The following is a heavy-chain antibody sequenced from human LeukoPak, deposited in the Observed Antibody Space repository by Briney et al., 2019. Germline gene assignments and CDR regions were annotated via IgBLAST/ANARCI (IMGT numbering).Heavy chain of an antibody. CDR3: AFSGRPTGGYDP. J-gene: IGHJ5*02. V-gene: IGHV3-23*01. D-gene: IGHD1-26*01. CDR1: GFTFSSYA. CDR2: ISGSGGST. Sequence: GGSLRLSCAASGFTFSSYAMSWVRQAPGKGLEWVSAISGSGGSTYYADSVKGRFTISRDNSKNTLYLQMNSLRAEDTAVYYCAFSGRPTGGYDPWGQGTLVTVSS.